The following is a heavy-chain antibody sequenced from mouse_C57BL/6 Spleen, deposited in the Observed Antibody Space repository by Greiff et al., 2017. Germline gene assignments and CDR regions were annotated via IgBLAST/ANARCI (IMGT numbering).Heavy chain of an antibody. CDR1: GYAFSRSW. D-gene: IGHD2-2*01. Sequence: QVQLKESGPELVKPGASVKISCKASGYAFSRSWMNWVKQRPGKGLEWIGRIYPGDGDTNYNGKFTGKATLTADKSSRTAYMQLSSLTSEDSAVYFCARGGGYGWFAYWGQGTLVTVSA. J-gene: IGHJ3*01. CDR2: IYPGDGDT. V-gene: IGHV1-82*01. CDR3: ARGGGYGWFAY.